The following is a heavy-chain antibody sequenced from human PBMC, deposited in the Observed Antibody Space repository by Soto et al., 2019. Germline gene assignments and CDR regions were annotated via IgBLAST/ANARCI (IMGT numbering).Heavy chain of an antibody. CDR3: ARALRITMVRGVIITDAFDI. J-gene: IGHJ3*02. CDR1: GGSISSGGYS. V-gene: IGHV4-30-2*01. D-gene: IGHD3-10*01. CDR2: IYHSGST. Sequence: SETLSLTCAVSGGSISSGGYSWSWIRQPPGKVLEWIGYIYHSGSTYYNPSLKSRVTISVDRSKNQFSLKLSSVTAADTAVYYCARALRITMVRGVIITDAFDIWGQGTMVTVSS.